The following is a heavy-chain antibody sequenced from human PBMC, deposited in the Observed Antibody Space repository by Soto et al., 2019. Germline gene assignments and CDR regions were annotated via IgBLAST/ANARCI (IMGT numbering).Heavy chain of an antibody. CDR2: IKQDGSEK. Sequence: GGSLRLSCAASGFTFSSYWMSWVRQAPGKGLEWVANIKQDGSEKYYVDSVKGRFTISRDNAKNSLYLQMNSLRAEDTAVYYCARRINGDSWNYYYGMDVWGQGTTVTVSS. D-gene: IGHD4-17*01. CDR1: GFTFSSYW. J-gene: IGHJ6*02. CDR3: ARRINGDSWNYYYGMDV. V-gene: IGHV3-7*03.